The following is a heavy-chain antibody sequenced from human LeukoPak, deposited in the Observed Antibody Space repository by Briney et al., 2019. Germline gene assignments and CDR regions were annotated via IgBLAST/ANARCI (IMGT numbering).Heavy chain of an antibody. V-gene: IGHV3-21*01. J-gene: IGHJ6*03. CDR1: GFTFSSYS. CDR2: ISSSSSYI. Sequence: GGSLRLSCAASGFTFSSYSMNWVRQAPGKGLEWVSSISSSSSYIYYADSVKGRFTISRDNAKNSLYLQMNSLRAEDTAVYYCASASGTTRESATYYYYMDVWGKGTTVTVS. CDR3: ASASGTTRESATYYYYMDV. D-gene: IGHD1-7*01.